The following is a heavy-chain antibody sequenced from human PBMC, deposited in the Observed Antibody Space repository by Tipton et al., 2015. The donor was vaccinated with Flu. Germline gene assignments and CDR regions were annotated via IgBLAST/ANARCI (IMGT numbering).Heavy chain of an antibody. J-gene: IGHJ6*02. CDR2: INPSGGST. CDR3: ARPKGPSAAYTYRMDF. D-gene: IGHD6-13*01. Sequence: QLVQSGAEVKKPGASVKVSCKASGYTFTSYYIHWVRQAPGQGLEWMGIINPSGGSTTYAQKIQGRVTMTRGTSTSTVFMEMSSLKSEGPALYCRARPKGPSAAYTYRMDFWGQGTTGTVSS. V-gene: IGHV1-46*01. CDR1: GYTFTSYY.